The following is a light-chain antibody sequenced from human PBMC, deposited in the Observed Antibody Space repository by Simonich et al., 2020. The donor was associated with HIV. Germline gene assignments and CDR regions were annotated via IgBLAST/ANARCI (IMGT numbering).Light chain of an antibody. CDR3: QQYYDTPYT. V-gene: IGKV4-1*01. J-gene: IGKJ2*01. Sequence: DIVMTQSPDSLAVSLGERATINCKSSQSVLYSSNNKNYLAWYQQKPGQPPNLLMYWAATREFGVPDRFRGSGSGTDFTLTISSLQAEDVAVYYCQQYYDTPYTFGQGTKLEIK. CDR2: WAA. CDR1: QSVLYSSNNKNY.